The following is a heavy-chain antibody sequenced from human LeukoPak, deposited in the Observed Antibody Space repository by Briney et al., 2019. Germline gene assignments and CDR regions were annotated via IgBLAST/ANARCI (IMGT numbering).Heavy chain of an antibody. CDR2: ISSNGGST. Sequence: HPGGSLRLSCAAAGFTFSSYAMHWVRQAPGKGLEYVSAISSNGGSTYYANSVKGRFTISRDNSKNTLYLQMGSLRAEDMAVYYCARGHYCTNGVCPFDYGARGPLVTVSS. D-gene: IGHD2-8*01. CDR3: ARGHYCTNGVCPFDY. J-gene: IGHJ4*02. CDR1: GFTFSSYA. V-gene: IGHV3-64*01.